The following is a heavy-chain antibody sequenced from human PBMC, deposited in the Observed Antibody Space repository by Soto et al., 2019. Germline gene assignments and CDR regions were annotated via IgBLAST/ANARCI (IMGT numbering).Heavy chain of an antibody. CDR2: ISGGGGTI. CDR3: ARVKGGNCSNRNRCYADL. V-gene: IGHV3-48*01. D-gene: IGHD2-2*01. CDR1: AFTFSSYG. J-gene: IGHJ4*02. Sequence: EVQLVESGGGLVQPGGSLRLSCAASAFTFSSYGMNWVRQAPGKGLEWVSYISGGGGTISYADSVKGRFTISRDNAKNSLYLQMNRLRAEDTAVYYCARVKGGNCSNRNRCYADLWGQGTLVTVSS.